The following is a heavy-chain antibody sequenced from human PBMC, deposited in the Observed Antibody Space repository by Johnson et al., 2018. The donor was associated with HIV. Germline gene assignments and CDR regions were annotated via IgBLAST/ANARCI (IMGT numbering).Heavy chain of an antibody. CDR1: GFTFSAYW. CDR2: ISSSGTTK. CDR3: TRESTPWGADYVGYGLDV. D-gene: IGHD5-18*01. V-gene: IGHV3-11*04. Sequence: QVQLVESGGGVVQPGGSLRLSCAASGFTFSAYWMHWVRQAPGQGLEWVAHISSSGTTKYYADSVKGRFTISRDNTKKSLYLEMNSLRVDDTAIYYCTRESTPWGADYVGYGLDVWGQGTMVAVSS. J-gene: IGHJ3*01.